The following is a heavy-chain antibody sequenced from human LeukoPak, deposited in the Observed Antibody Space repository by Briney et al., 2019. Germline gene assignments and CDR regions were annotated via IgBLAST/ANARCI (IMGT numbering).Heavy chain of an antibody. CDR1: GGTFNRNA. CDR2: IIPILGII. V-gene: IGHV1-69*04. Sequence: ASVKVSCKASGGTFNRNAINWVRQAPGQGLEWMGRIIPILGIINYAQKFQGRVTIIADISTTTAYMELRNLGSEDTAIYYCATESTDSRGFDSWGQGTLITVSS. CDR3: ATESTDSRGFDS. J-gene: IGHJ4*02. D-gene: IGHD3-22*01.